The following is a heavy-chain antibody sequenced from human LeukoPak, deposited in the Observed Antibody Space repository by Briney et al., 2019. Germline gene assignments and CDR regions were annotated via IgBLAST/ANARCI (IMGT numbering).Heavy chain of an antibody. CDR1: GFTFSSFA. CDR2: ISYDGSNK. Sequence: GGSLRLSCAASGFTFSSFAMHWVRQAPGKGLEWVAVISYDGSNKYYADSVKGRFTISRDNAKNSLYLQMNSLRAEDTALYYCAKDISVGATPYYFDYWGQGTLVTVSS. J-gene: IGHJ4*02. D-gene: IGHD1-26*01. CDR3: AKDISVGATPYYFDY. V-gene: IGHV3-30*04.